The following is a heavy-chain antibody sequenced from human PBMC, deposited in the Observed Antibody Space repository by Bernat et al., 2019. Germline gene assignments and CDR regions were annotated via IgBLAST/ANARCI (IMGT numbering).Heavy chain of an antibody. CDR1: GGSISGHY. CDR2: IYYSGST. J-gene: IGHJ6*03. V-gene: IGHV4-59*08. D-gene: IGHD6-19*01. CDR3: AKGLGDSHGWDYYMDV. Sequence: QVQLQESGPGLVKPSETLSLTCTVSGGSISGHYWSWIRQPPGKGLEWIGYIYYSGSTEYNPSLKSRVTISVDTSKNQFTLKLSSVTAADTAVYYCAKGLGDSHGWDYYMDVWGTGTTVTVSS.